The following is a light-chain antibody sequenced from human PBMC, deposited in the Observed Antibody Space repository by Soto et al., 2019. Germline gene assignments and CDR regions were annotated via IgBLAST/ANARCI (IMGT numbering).Light chain of an antibody. CDR1: QSVSSN. J-gene: IGKJ1*01. CDR3: QQYNNWPTT. V-gene: IGKV3-15*01. Sequence: EIVLTQSPATLSLSPGERATLSCRASQSVSSNLAWYQQKPGQAPRLLIYDASTRATDIPARFSGSGSGTEFTLTISSLQSEDFAVYYCQQYNNWPTTFGQGTKVDIK. CDR2: DAS.